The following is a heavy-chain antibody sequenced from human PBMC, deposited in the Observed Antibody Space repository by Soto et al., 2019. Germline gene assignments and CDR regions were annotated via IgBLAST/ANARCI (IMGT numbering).Heavy chain of an antibody. CDR2: IIPIFGTA. Sequence: QVQLVQSGAEVKKPGSSVKVSCKASGGTFSSYAISWVRQAPGQGLEWMGGIIPIFGTANYAQKFQGRVTITADESTSTASMEPSSLRSEDTAVYYCARTYCSGGSCYSFYYFDYWGQGTLVTVSS. V-gene: IGHV1-69*01. J-gene: IGHJ4*02. CDR3: ARTYCSGGSCYSFYYFDY. CDR1: GGTFSSYA. D-gene: IGHD2-15*01.